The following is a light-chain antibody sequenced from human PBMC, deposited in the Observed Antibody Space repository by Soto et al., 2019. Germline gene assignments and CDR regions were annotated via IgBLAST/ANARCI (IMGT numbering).Light chain of an antibody. J-gene: IGLJ3*02. Sequence: QSVLTQPASVSGSPGQSITISCTGTSSDVGTYKPVSWYQQYPGKAPKVIICDDTKRPSGVSSRFSGSKSGNTASLTISGLQAEDGADYYCCSFAGSSTSFGGGTKVTVL. CDR2: DDT. V-gene: IGLV2-23*01. CDR1: SSDVGTYKP. CDR3: CSFAGSSTS.